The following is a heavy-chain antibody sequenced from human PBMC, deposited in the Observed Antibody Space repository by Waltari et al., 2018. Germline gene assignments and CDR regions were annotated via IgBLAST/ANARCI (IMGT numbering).Heavy chain of an antibody. Sequence: QVPLVPSGAEVKRPGASVKASCKVSGYTLTELSLHWVRQAPGQGLEWMGGFVPEDGETIYAQKFQGRVTMTDDTATDAAYMELSSLGSEDTAGYYCATDIVGATPALAHWGQGTLVTVSS. CDR2: FVPEDGET. J-gene: IGHJ1*01. CDR1: GYTLTELS. V-gene: IGHV1-24*01. D-gene: IGHD1-26*01. CDR3: ATDIVGATPALAH.